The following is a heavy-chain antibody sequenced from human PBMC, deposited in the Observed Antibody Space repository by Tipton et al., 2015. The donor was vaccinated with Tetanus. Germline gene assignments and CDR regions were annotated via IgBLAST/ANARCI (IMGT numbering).Heavy chain of an antibody. V-gene: IGHV4-59*01. CDR1: GGSINTYY. Sequence: GLVKPSETLSLNCTVSGGSINTYYWSWIRQPPGRGLEWIGYVHYSGKTNYSPSLTSRVTLSVDTSRKQFSLKLRSVTAADTAVYFRAGSFGCPFLFRLDYWGQGALVTVSS. D-gene: IGHD3-10*01. CDR2: VHYSGKT. CDR3: AGSFGCPFLFRLDY. J-gene: IGHJ4*02.